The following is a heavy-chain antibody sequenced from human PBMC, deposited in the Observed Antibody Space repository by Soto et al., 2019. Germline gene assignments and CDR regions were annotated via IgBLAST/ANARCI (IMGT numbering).Heavy chain of an antibody. CDR2: IYYSGST. CDR1: GGSISSYY. J-gene: IGHJ6*02. Sequence: PSETLSLTCTVSGGSISSYYWSWIRQPPGKGLEWIGYIYYSGSTNYNPSLKSRVTISVDTSKNQFSLKLSSVTAADTAVYYCARPAPTCSSSTSCYVYYYYGMDVWGQGTTVTVSS. D-gene: IGHD2-2*01. CDR3: ARPAPTCSSSTSCYVYYYYGMDV. V-gene: IGHV4-59*01.